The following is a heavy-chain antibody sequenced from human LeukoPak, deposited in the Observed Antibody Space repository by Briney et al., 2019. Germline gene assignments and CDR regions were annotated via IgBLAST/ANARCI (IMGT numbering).Heavy chain of an antibody. Sequence: ASVKVSCKASGYTFTGYYMHWVRQAPGQGLEWMGWNNHNSGSTKYAQQFTGRVTMTRDTSISTAYMELSRLRSDDTAVYYCARSSREYQLPAWRVWGQGTLVTVSS. J-gene: IGHJ4*02. CDR2: NNHNSGST. CDR3: ARSSREYQLPAWRV. D-gene: IGHD2-2*01. CDR1: GYTFTGYY. V-gene: IGHV1-2*02.